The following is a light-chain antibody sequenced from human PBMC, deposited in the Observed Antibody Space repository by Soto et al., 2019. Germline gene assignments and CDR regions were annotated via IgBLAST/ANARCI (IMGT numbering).Light chain of an antibody. CDR3: QQYNNWPPRT. CDR2: GAS. J-gene: IGKJ2*01. Sequence: EIVMTQSPVTLSVSPGERATLSCRASQRVSNHLAWYQQKPGQAPRLLIYGASTRAIGIPARFSGSGSGTEFTLTISSLQSEDFAVYYCQQYNNWPPRTFGQGTKLDIK. CDR1: QRVSNH. V-gene: IGKV3-15*01.